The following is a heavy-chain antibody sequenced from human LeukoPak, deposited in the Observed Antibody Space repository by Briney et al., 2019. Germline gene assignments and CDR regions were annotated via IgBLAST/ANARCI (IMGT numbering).Heavy chain of an antibody. V-gene: IGHV1-46*01. CDR2: INPSGGST. D-gene: IGHD2-15*01. CDR3: ARGRGYCSGGSCYREYYYYYGMDV. J-gene: IGHJ6*02. Sequence: GASVKVSCKASGYTFTSYYMHWVCQAPGQGLEWMGIINPSGGSTSYAQKFQGRVTMTRDTSTSTVYMELSSLRSEDTAVYYCARGRGYCSGGSCYREYYYYYGMDVWGQGTTVTVSS. CDR1: GYTFTSYY.